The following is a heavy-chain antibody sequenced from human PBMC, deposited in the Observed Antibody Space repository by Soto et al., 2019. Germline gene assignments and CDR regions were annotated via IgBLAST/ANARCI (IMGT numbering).Heavy chain of an antibody. CDR3: ARVSNYRFDY. CDR1: GGSISSYY. J-gene: IGHJ4*02. CDR2: IYYSGST. V-gene: IGHV4-59*01. D-gene: IGHD4-4*01. Sequence: PSETLSLTCTVSGGSISSYYWSWILQPPGKGLEWIGYIYYSGSTNYNPSLKSRVTISVDTSKNQFSLKLSSVTAADTAVYYCARVSNYRFDYWGQGTLVTVSS.